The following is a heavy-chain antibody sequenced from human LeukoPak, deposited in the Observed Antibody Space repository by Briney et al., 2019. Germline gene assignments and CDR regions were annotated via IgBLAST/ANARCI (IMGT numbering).Heavy chain of an antibody. D-gene: IGHD6-19*01. Sequence: SETLSLTCTVSGGSISSSSYYWGWIRQPPGKGLEWIGSIYYSGSTYYNPSLKSRVTISVDTSKNQFSLKLSSVTAADTAVNYCARQESGWAATHWFDPWGQGTLVTVSS. CDR2: IYYSGST. J-gene: IGHJ5*02. CDR1: GGSISSSSYY. V-gene: IGHV4-39*01. CDR3: ARQESGWAATHWFDP.